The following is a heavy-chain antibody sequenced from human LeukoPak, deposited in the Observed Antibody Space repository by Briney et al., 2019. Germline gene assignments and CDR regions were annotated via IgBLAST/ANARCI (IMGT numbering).Heavy chain of an antibody. Sequence: GGSLRLSCAASGFTFSSYSMNWVRQAPGKGLEWVSSISSSSSYIYYADSVKGRFTISRDNAKNSLYLQMNSLRAEDTAVYYCARDMAPAARQNWFDPWGQGTLVTVSS. D-gene: IGHD2-2*01. V-gene: IGHV3-21*01. J-gene: IGHJ5*02. CDR1: GFTFSSYS. CDR2: ISSSSSYI. CDR3: ARDMAPAARQNWFDP.